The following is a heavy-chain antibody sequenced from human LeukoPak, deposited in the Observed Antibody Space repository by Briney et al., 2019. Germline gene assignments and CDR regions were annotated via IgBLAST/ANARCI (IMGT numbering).Heavy chain of an antibody. D-gene: IGHD2-2*01. J-gene: IGHJ4*02. Sequence: PSETLSLTCTVSGGAISSYYWNWIRQSPGKGLEWIGYIYHSGSTRYNPSLRSRVTTSIDTSKNQFSLKLSSVTAADTAVYYCATIGYCTTASCSNFDYWGQGTLVTVSS. CDR2: IYHSGST. V-gene: IGHV4-59*01. CDR3: ATIGYCTTASCSNFDY. CDR1: GGAISSYY.